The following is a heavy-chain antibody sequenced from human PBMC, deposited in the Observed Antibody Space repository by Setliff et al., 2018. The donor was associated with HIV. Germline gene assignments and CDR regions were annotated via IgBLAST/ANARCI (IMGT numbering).Heavy chain of an antibody. J-gene: IGHJ3*02. Sequence: ASVKVSCKASGYSLTKYALHWVRQAPGQRLEWMGWINANKGNTKYSQKLQGRVTITWDTSTSTAYMELRSLRSDDTAMYYCAGDMGYGDHGRAFDIWGQGTMVTVSS. D-gene: IGHD4-17*01. CDR2: INANKGNT. CDR1: GYSLTKYA. CDR3: AGDMGYGDHGRAFDI. V-gene: IGHV1-3*01.